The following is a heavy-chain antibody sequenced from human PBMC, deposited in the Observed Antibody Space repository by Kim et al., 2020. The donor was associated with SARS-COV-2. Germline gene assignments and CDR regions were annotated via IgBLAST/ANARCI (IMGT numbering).Heavy chain of an antibody. V-gene: IGHV5-51*01. CDR3: ARSGYYDLWSGYYITSYYYYGMDV. D-gene: IGHD3-3*01. Sequence: GESLKISCKGSGYSFTSYWIGWVRQMPGKGLEWMGIIYPGDSDTRYSPSFQGQVTISADKSISTAYLQWSSLKASDTAMYYCARSGYYDLWSGYYITSYYYYGMDVWGQGTTVTVSS. J-gene: IGHJ6*02. CDR2: IYPGDSDT. CDR1: GYSFTSYW.